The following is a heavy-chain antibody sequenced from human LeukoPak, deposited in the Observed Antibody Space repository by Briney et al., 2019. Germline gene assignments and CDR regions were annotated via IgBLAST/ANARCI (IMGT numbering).Heavy chain of an antibody. V-gene: IGHV1-2*02. CDR2: INPKRGDT. CDR3: VRDIAGSEYDNSGVY. D-gene: IGHD3-22*01. J-gene: IGHJ4*02. Sequence: ASPKVSCKASGYTFTGYYIHWVRQAPGQGLEWMGWINPKRGDTDYAQRFQGRITMARDTSMSTAFMELYSLTSDDTAVYYCVRDIAGSEYDNSGVYWGQGTLVTVS. CDR1: GYTFTGYY.